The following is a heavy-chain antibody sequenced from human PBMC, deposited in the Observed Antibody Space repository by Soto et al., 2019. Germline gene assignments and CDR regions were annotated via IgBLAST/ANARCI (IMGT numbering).Heavy chain of an antibody. V-gene: IGHV1-46*01. CDR1: GYTFTSYY. CDR3: ARGLGYYGSGSSDY. CDR2: MNPNGGNT. D-gene: IGHD3-10*01. Sequence: GTSVKVSCKASGYTFTSYYMHWVRQAPGQGLEWMGMMNPNGGNTSYAQKFQGRVTMTRDTSISTVYMELSSLRSEDTAVFFCARGLGYYGSGSSDYWGQGTLVTVSS. J-gene: IGHJ4*02.